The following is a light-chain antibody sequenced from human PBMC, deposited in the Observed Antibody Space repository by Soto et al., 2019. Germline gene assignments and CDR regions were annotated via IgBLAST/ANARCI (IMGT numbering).Light chain of an antibody. CDR3: QQHDSWPLT. Sequence: EIVLTQSPATLSLSPGERATLSCRASQSLSSNYVAWCQQKPGQAPRLLIYGTSSRATGIPDRFSVSGSGTDFTLTISGLEAEDFAVYFCQQHDSWPLTFGEGTKVEIK. CDR2: GTS. V-gene: IGKV3-20*01. CDR1: QSLSSNY. J-gene: IGKJ4*01.